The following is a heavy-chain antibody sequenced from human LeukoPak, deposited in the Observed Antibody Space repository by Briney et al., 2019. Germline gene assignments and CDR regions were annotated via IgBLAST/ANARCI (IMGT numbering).Heavy chain of an antibody. D-gene: IGHD4-17*01. V-gene: IGHV3-23*01. J-gene: IGHJ6*02. CDR3: AKYGSVTVSYNGMDV. CDR1: GFTFSTYA. CDR2: ISGSGAAT. Sequence: GGSLRLSCVASGFTFSTYAMSWVRQAPGKGLEWVSAISGSGAATYYADSVKGRFTMSRDNSKNTLYLQINSLRAEDTAVYYCAKYGSVTVSYNGMDVWGQGTTVTVSS.